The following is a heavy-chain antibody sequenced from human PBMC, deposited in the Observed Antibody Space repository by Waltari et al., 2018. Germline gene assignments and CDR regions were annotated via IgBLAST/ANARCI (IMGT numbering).Heavy chain of an antibody. D-gene: IGHD3-10*01. V-gene: IGHV1-2*04. J-gene: IGHJ3*02. CDR1: GYTFPGCY. CDR3: ARVGGRLKTNDAFDI. CDR2: INPNSGGT. Sequence: QVQLVQSGAEVKKPGASVKVSCKASGYTFPGCYIHCVRQSTGQGLEWMGWINPNSGGTNYAQKFQGWVTMTRDTSISTAYMELSRLRSDDTAVYYCARVGGRLKTNDAFDIWGQGTMVTVSS.